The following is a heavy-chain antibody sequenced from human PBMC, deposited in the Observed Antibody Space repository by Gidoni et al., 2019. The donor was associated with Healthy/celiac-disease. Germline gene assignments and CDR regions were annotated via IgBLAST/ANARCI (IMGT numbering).Heavy chain of an antibody. J-gene: IGHJ4*02. D-gene: IGHD6-13*01. CDR1: GFTFSSYS. Sequence: EVQLVESGGGLVQPGGSLRLSCAASGFTFSSYSMNWVRQAPGKGLEWVSYISSSSSTIYYADSVKGRFTISRDNAKNSLYLQMNSLRDEDTAVYYCASSAGGTSTGYYFDYWGQGTLVTVSS. CDR2: ISSSSSTI. V-gene: IGHV3-48*02. CDR3: ASSAGGTSTGYYFDY.